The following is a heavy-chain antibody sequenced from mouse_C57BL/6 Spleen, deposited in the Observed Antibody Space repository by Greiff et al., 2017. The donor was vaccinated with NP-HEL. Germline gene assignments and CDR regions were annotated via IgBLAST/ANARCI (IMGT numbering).Heavy chain of an antibody. Sequence: QVQLQQPGAELVLPGASVKLSCKASGYTFTSYWMHWVKQRPGQGLEWIGEIDPSDSYTTSNQKFKGKSTLTVDKSSSTAYMQLSSLTSEDYAVYYCARGGITTVVTGYFDDWGQGTTLTASS. CDR1: GYTFTSYW. J-gene: IGHJ2*01. D-gene: IGHD1-1*01. CDR3: ARGGITTVVTGYFDD. V-gene: IGHV1-69*01. CDR2: IDPSDSYT.